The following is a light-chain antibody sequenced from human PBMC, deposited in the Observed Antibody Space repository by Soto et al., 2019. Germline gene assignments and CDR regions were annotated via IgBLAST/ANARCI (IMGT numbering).Light chain of an antibody. CDR2: GAS. J-gene: IGKJ2*01. CDR3: QQYGSSPPYA. Sequence: EIVLTQSPGTLSFSPGERATLSCRASQSVSSSYLAWYQQKPGQAPRLLIYGASSRATGIPDRFSGGGSGTDFTLTISRLEPEDFAVYYCQQYGSSPPYAFGQGTKLEIK. V-gene: IGKV3-20*01. CDR1: QSVSSSY.